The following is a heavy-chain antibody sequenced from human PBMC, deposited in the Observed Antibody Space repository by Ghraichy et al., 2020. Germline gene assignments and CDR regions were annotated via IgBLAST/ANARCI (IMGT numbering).Heavy chain of an antibody. CDR3: ARGSRVLRSYYYDDMEV. CDR2: ITSSSRTI. D-gene: IGHD2-8*01. Sequence: GGSLRLSCVGSGFTFSSYSMNWVRQSPGKGLEWVSYITSSSRTIFYADSVKGRFTISRDNAQNSLYLQMSSLRDEDTAIYYCARGSRVLRSYYYDDMEVWGQGTTGTVSS. J-gene: IGHJ6*02. CDR1: GFTFSSYS. V-gene: IGHV3-48*02.